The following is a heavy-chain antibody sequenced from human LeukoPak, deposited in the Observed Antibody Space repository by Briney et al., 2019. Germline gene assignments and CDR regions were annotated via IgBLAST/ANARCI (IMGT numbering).Heavy chain of an antibody. CDR3: ARGYGDYVSPSWFDP. Sequence: KPSQTLSLTCTVSGGSISSGDYYWSWIRQPPGKGLVWIGYIYYSGSTYYNPSLKSRVTISVDTSKNQFSLKLSSVTAADTAVYYCARGYGDYVSPSWFDPWGEGTLVTVSS. CDR2: IYYSGST. V-gene: IGHV4-30-4*01. CDR1: GGSISSGDYY. J-gene: IGHJ5*02. D-gene: IGHD4-17*01.